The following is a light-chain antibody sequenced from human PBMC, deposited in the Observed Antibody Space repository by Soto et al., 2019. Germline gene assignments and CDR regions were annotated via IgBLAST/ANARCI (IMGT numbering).Light chain of an antibody. CDR3: ASYAGGNQV. Sequence: QSALTQPPSASGSPRQSVTISCTGTSSDVGGYNYVSWYQHHPGKAPKLMIYEVTKRPSGVPDRFSGSKSGNTASLTVSGLLAEDEADYYCASYAGGNQVFGTGTKLTVL. J-gene: IGLJ1*01. CDR2: EVT. CDR1: SSDVGGYNY. V-gene: IGLV2-8*01.